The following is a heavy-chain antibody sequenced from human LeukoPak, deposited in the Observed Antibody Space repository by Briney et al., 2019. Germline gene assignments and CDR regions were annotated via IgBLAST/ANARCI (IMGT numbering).Heavy chain of an antibody. V-gene: IGHV4-30-4*01. J-gene: IGHJ5*02. CDR2: IYYSGST. Sequence: SETLSLTCTVSGGSISSGDYYWSWIRQPPGKGLEWIGYIYYSGSTYYNPSLKSRVTISVDTSKNQFSLKLSSVTAADTAVYYCAAHSDGNSNWFDPWGQGTLVTASS. D-gene: IGHD4-23*01. CDR3: AAHSDGNSNWFDP. CDR1: GGSISSGDYY.